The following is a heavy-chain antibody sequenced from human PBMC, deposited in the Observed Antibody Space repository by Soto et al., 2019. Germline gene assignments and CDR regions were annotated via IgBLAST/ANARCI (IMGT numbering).Heavy chain of an antibody. V-gene: IGHV4-39*01. CDR3: ARLGITMIVVVTPSAY. D-gene: IGHD3-22*01. CDR1: GSSINSNLYH. Sequence: SETLSLTCSVSGSSINSNLYHWGWIRHSPGKGLEWIGSIYNSGNTYYNPSLKSRVTISVDTSKNQFSLKLSSVTAADTAVYYCARLGITMIVVVTPSAYWGQGTLVTVSS. J-gene: IGHJ4*02. CDR2: IYNSGNT.